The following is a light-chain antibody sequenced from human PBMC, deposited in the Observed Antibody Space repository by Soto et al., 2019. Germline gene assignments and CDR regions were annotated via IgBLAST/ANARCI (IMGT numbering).Light chain of an antibody. CDR3: SSYAGNNIHYV. V-gene: IGLV2-8*01. Sequence: QSVLTQPPSASGSPGQSVTISCTGTSNDVGGYNFVSWYQQHPGKAPKLMIFEVSKRPSGVPDRFSGSKSGSTASLTVSGLRVEDESDHYCSSYAGNNIHYVYGTGTMVTVL. CDR1: SNDVGGYNF. J-gene: IGLJ1*01. CDR2: EVS.